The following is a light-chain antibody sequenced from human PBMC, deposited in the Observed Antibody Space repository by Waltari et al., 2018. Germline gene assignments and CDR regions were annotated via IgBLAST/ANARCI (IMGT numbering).Light chain of an antibody. J-gene: IGLJ2*01. CDR2: GNT. V-gene: IGLV1-40*01. Sequence: QSVLTQPPSVSGAPGQRVTISCTGSRSNLGAGYDVHWYQQLPVTAPKLLIYGNTHRPSGVPDRFSGSKSGTSASLAITGLQAEDEADYYCQSYDSSLSGSGVFGGGTKLTVL. CDR1: RSNLGAGYD. CDR3: QSYDSSLSGSGV.